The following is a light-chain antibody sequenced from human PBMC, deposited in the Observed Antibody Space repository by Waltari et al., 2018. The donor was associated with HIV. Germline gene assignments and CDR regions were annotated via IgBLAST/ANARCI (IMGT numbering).Light chain of an antibody. Sequence: DIQLTPSPSFLSASVGDRATTTCRASQGISSYLAWYQQKPGKAPKLLIYAASTLQSGVPSRFSGSGSGTEFTLTISSLQPEDFATYYCQQLNSYPLTFGGGTKVEIK. CDR1: QGISSY. CDR3: QQLNSYPLT. J-gene: IGKJ4*01. V-gene: IGKV1-9*01. CDR2: AAS.